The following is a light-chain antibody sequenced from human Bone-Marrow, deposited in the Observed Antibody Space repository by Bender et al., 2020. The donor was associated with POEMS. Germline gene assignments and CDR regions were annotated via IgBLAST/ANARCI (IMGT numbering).Light chain of an antibody. CDR1: SSDVDAYNF. J-gene: IGLJ1*01. CDR2: DVT. Sequence: QSALTQPPSASGSPGQSVTISCIGTSSDVDAYNFVSWYQQHPGKAPKLIIYDVTKRPSGVPDRFSGSKSGNTASLTISGLQAEDEAEYYCCSYAGTYTYVFGTGTKVTVL. V-gene: IGLV2-11*01. CDR3: CSYAGTYTYV.